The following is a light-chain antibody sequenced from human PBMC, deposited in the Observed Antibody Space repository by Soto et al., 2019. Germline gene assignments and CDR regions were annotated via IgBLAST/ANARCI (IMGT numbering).Light chain of an antibody. CDR2: AAS. Sequence: DIQVTQSPSSLSASVGGSVTVSCQTSQRVDSYIHWYQHQSGKPPKLLIYAASTLQDGVPSRFSGGGSGTAFSLIITGLQPGDSATYYCQQTYTSVATFGQGTKVDIK. CDR3: QQTYTSVAT. J-gene: IGKJ1*01. V-gene: IGKV1-39*01. CDR1: QRVDSY.